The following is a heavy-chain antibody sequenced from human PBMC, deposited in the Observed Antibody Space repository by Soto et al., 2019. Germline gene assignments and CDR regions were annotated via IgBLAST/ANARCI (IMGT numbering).Heavy chain of an antibody. CDR2: ISAYNGNT. CDR1: GYTFTSYG. CDR3: ARDRVLMAYAPPYYGIDA. J-gene: IGHJ6*02. D-gene: IGHD2-8*01. V-gene: IGHV1-18*01. Sequence: ASVKVSCKASGYTFTSYGISWVRQAPGQGLEWMGWISAYNGNTNYAQKLQGRVTMTIDTSTSTAYMELRSLRSDDTAVYYCARDRVLMAYAPPYYGIDAWGQGTTVPVSS.